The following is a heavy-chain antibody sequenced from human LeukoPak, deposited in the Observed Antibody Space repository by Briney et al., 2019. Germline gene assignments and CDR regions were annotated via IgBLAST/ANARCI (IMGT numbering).Heavy chain of an antibody. V-gene: IGHV3-74*01. D-gene: IGHD6-19*01. CDR2: IKTDGTST. Sequence: PGGSLRLSCVGSGFTFSNYWMHWVRHPPGKGLVWVSRIKTDGTSTRYADSVKGRFTISRDNAKNTLYLQMDSLRVDDTAVYFCARDGLYSRGDELDYWGQGTLVTVSS. CDR3: ARDGLYSRGDELDY. CDR1: GFTFSNYW. J-gene: IGHJ4*02.